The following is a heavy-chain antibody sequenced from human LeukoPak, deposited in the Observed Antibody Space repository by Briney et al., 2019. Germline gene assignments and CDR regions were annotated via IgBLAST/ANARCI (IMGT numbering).Heavy chain of an antibody. D-gene: IGHD2-2*01. CDR1: GYSFSNYW. J-gene: IGHJ4*02. Sequence: GESLKISCKGSGYSFSNYWIGWVRQMPGKGLEWMGIIYPGDSDTRYSPSFQGQVTISADKSISTAYLQWSSLKASDTAMYYCARFPGYQLLGGNYFDYWGQGTLVTVSS. CDR2: IYPGDSDT. CDR3: ARFPGYQLLGGNYFDY. V-gene: IGHV5-51*01.